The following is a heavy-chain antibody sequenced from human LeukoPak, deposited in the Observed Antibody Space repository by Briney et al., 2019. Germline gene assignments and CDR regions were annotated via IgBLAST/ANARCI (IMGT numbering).Heavy chain of an antibody. CDR1: GFNFSTYW. CDR3: ASGSYGSGFYYFYYMDV. V-gene: IGHV3-7*01. D-gene: IGHD3-10*01. Sequence: GGSLRLSCAASGFNFSTYWMTWVRQVPGKGLEWVANIKEDGSEIYYVDAVKGRFTISRDNAKNSLYLQMNSLRAEDTAVYYCASGSYGSGFYYFYYMDVWGKGTTVTVSS. J-gene: IGHJ6*03. CDR2: IKEDGSEI.